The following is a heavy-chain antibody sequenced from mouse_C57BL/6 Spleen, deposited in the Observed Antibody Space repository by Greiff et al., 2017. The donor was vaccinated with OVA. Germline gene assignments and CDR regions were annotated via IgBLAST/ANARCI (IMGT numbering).Heavy chain of an antibody. J-gene: IGHJ1*03. CDR2: IDPSDSYT. CDR3: ARYYYGSSYGYFDV. Sequence: QVQLQQPGAELVMPGASVKLSCKASGYTFTSYWMHWVKQRPGQGLEWIGEIDPSDSYTNYNQKFKGKSTLTVHKSSSTAYMQLSSLTSEDSAVYYCARYYYGSSYGYFDVWGTGTTVTVSS. V-gene: IGHV1-69*01. D-gene: IGHD1-1*01. CDR1: GYTFTSYW.